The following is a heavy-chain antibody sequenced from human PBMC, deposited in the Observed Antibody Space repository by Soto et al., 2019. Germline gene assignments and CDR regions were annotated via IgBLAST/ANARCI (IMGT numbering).Heavy chain of an antibody. CDR3: ARAPLYYDSSGYPLG. J-gene: IGHJ4*02. Sequence: QVQLQESGPGLVKPSQTLSLTRTVSGGSISSGDYYWSWIRQPPGKGLEWIGYIYYSGSTYYNPSLKSRVTISVDTSKNQFSLKLSSVTAADTAVYYCARAPLYYDSSGYPLGWGQGTLVTVSS. D-gene: IGHD3-22*01. CDR2: IYYSGST. CDR1: GGSISSGDYY. V-gene: IGHV4-30-4*01.